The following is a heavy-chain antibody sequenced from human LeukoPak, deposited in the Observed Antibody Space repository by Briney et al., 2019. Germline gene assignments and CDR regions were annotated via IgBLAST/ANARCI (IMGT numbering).Heavy chain of an antibody. CDR1: GFTFSSYS. Sequence: GGSLRLSCAASGFTFSSYSMNWVRQAPGKGLEWVSSISSSSSYIYYADSVKGRFTISRDNAKNSLYLQMNSLRAEDTAIYYCARDPYSGSYGDSYYYYMDVWGKGTTVTVSS. V-gene: IGHV3-21*01. J-gene: IGHJ6*03. CDR2: ISSSSSYI. D-gene: IGHD1-26*01. CDR3: ARDPYSGSYGDSYYYYMDV.